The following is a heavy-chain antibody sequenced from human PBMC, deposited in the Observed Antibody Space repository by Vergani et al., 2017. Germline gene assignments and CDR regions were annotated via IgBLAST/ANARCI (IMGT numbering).Heavy chain of an antibody. CDR3: ARLGIAVAGTPDAFDI. D-gene: IGHD6-19*01. CDR2: IYTSGST. Sequence: QVQLQESGPGLVKPSETLSLTCTVSGGSISSYYWSWIRQPPGKGLEWIGYIYTSGSTNYNPSIKSRVTISVDTSKNQFSLKLSSVTAADTAVYYCARLGIAVAGTPDAFDIWGQGTMVTVSS. J-gene: IGHJ3*02. CDR1: GGSISSYY. V-gene: IGHV4-4*09.